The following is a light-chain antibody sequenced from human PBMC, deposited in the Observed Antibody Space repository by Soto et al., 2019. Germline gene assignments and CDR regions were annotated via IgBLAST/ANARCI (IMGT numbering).Light chain of an antibody. CDR1: QSVPKSY. J-gene: IGKJ5*01. CDR3: HQYVWSPLT. Sequence: IVLTQSPGTLSLSPGERATLSCRASQSVPKSYLGWYQQRPGQALRLLIYDVSNRATGIPNRFSGSESRTDYTLTISRLEPEDFAVYYCHQYVWSPLTFGQGTRLEIK. V-gene: IGKV3-20*01. CDR2: DVS.